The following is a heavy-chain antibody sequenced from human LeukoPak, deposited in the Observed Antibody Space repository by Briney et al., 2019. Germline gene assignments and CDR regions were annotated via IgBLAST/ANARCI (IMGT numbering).Heavy chain of an antibody. D-gene: IGHD1-14*01. Sequence: GGSLRLSCAASGFTFGSYGMHWVRQAPGKGLEWVAVIWYDGSNKYYADSVKGRFTISRDNSKNTLYLQMNSLRAEDTAVYCCARTDGRSDYYYAMDVWGQGTTVTVSS. CDR2: IWYDGSNK. CDR3: ARTDGRSDYYYAMDV. CDR1: GFTFGSYG. J-gene: IGHJ6*02. V-gene: IGHV3-33*01.